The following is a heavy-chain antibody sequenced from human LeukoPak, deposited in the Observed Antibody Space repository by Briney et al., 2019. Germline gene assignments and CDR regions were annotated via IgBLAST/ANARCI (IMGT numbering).Heavy chain of an antibody. V-gene: IGHV1-18*01. CDR2: ISPNNADT. CDR1: GYTFANYG. J-gene: IGHJ4*02. CDR3: ARDYYGSESLPAY. Sequence: GASVKVSCKASGYTFANYGISWVRQAPGQGLEWMGWISPNNADTKTAHTMKGRVTMAADTSTSTAYMELRSLRSDDTAVYYCARDYYGSESLPAYWGQGTLVTVSS. D-gene: IGHD3-10*01.